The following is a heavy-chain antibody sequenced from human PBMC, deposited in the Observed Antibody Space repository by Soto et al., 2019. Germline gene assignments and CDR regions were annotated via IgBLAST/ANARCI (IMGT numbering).Heavy chain of an antibody. J-gene: IGHJ3*02. CDR3: AQGPSSGAFDI. CDR1: GYTFTAYW. V-gene: IGHV1-2*02. D-gene: IGHD3-3*01. CDR2: INPNTGDT. Sequence: QVQLVQSGAEVKNPGAAVKVSCKASGYTFTAYWLHWLRQAPGQGLEWMAWINPNTGDTGYAQKFQGRVTMTRDTSISTAYMELSRLRPEDTAIYYCAQGPSSGAFDIWGQGTMVTVSS.